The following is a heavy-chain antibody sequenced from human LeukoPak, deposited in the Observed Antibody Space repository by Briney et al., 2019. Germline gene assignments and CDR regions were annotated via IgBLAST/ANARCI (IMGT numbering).Heavy chain of an antibody. V-gene: IGHV1-46*01. CDR2: INPSGGST. Sequence: ASVKVSCKASGYIFTSYYIHWVRQAPGQGLEWMGVINPSGGSTTYAQKFQGRVTMTRDMPTSTVYMELSSLRSEDTAVYYCARGQFWDLDMATKHDAFDIWGQGTTVTVSS. J-gene: IGHJ3*02. D-gene: IGHD5-24*01. CDR1: GYIFTSYY. CDR3: ARGQFWDLDMATKHDAFDI.